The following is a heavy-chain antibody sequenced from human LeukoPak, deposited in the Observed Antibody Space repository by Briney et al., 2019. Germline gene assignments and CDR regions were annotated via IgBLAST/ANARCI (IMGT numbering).Heavy chain of an antibody. CDR2: VYYRRST. CDR1: GGSISSNSHY. J-gene: IGHJ4*02. CDR3: ASLYSSGGFDF. V-gene: IGHV4-39*01. D-gene: IGHD6-19*01. Sequence: SETLSLTCTVSGGSISSNSHYWAWIRQPPGKGLEWIGSVYYRRSTFYNPSLKSRVTMSVDTPKNQFSLKLSSVTAADTAVYYCASLYSSGGFDFWGQGTLVTVSS.